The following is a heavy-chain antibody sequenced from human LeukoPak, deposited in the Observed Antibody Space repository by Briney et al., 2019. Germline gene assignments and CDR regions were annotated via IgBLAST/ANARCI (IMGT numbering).Heavy chain of an antibody. J-gene: IGHJ4*02. CDR1: GASIASGGDY. CDR2: VTYTGIT. D-gene: IGHD3-22*01. V-gene: IGHV4-30-4*01. CDR3: AKDLYDSSAYFLGNDY. Sequence: SETLSLTCTVSGASIASGGDYCSWSRQPPGEGLEWIGYVTYTGITNYNPSRSSRGSTSVDPSKTQFSLNLRSVTAADTAVYYCAKDLYDSSAYFLGNDYWGQGTLVTVSS.